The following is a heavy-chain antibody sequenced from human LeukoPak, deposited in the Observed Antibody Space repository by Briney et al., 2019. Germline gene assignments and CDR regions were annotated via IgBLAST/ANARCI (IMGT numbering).Heavy chain of an antibody. Sequence: PGGSLRLSCAASGFTFSSYAMSWVRQAPGKWLEWVSPISGSGGSTYYADSVKGRFTISRDNSKNTLYLQMNSLRAEDTAVYYCAKENYYDSSGYPLPFDYWGQGTLVTVSS. D-gene: IGHD3-22*01. V-gene: IGHV3-23*01. CDR3: AKENYYDSSGYPLPFDY. CDR2: ISGSGGST. CDR1: GFTFSSYA. J-gene: IGHJ4*02.